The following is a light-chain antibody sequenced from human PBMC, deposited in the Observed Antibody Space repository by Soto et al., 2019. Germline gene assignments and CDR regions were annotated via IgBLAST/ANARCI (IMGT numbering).Light chain of an antibody. CDR2: SDT. J-gene: IGLJ2*01. V-gene: IGLV1-44*01. Sequence: QSVLTQPPSASGTPGQRVTISCSGSSSNIGSNGVNWYQQLPATAPKLLFYSDTQRPSGVPDRFSGSKSGTAASLAISGLQSEDEGDYYCAAWDDSLSGPVFGGGTKLTVL. CDR3: AAWDDSLSGPV. CDR1: SSNIGSNG.